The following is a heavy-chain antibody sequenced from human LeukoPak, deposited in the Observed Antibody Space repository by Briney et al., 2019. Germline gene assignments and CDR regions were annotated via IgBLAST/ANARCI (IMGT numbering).Heavy chain of an antibody. D-gene: IGHD3-10*01. V-gene: IGHV4-30-4*02. CDR2: IYYSGST. J-gene: IGHJ3*02. Sequence: SETLSLTCTVSGGSISSGDYYWSWIRQPPGKGLEWIGYIYYSGSTYYNPSHKSRVTISVDTSKNQFSLKLSSVTAADTAVNYCARDGEEAYYGSGIRRAFDIWGQGTMVTVSS. CDR1: GGSISSGDYY. CDR3: ARDGEEAYYGSGIRRAFDI.